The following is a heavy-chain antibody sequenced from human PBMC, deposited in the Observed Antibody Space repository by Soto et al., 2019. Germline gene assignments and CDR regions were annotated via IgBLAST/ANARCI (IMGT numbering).Heavy chain of an antibody. Sequence: QVQLQESGPGLVKPSQTLSLTCTVSGGSISSGGYYWSWIRQHPGKGLEWIGYIYYSGSTYYNPSLKSRVTISVDTSKNQFSLKLSSVTAADTAVYYCASNYSSGSYYKAGLDYWGQGTLVTVSS. J-gene: IGHJ4*02. D-gene: IGHD3-10*01. CDR1: GGSISSGGYY. CDR3: ASNYSSGSYYKAGLDY. V-gene: IGHV4-31*03. CDR2: IYYSGST.